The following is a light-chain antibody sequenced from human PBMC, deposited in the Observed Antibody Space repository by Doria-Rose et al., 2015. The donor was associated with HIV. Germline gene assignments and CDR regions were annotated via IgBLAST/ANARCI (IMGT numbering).Light chain of an antibody. CDR1: SSNIESNF. CDR3: GTWDRSLNAHYV. J-gene: IGLJ1*01. V-gene: IGLV1-51*02. Sequence: QPPSVSAAPGQKVTISCSGSSSNIESNFVSWYQQLPGTAPRVLIYENNKRPSGIPDRFSGSKSGTSATLGITGLQTGDEASYYCGTWDRSLNAHYVFGTGTKVTVL. CDR2: ENN.